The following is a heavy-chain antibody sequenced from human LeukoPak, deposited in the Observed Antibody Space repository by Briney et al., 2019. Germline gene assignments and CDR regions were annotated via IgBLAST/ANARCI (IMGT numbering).Heavy chain of an antibody. V-gene: IGHV3-21*01. CDR3: ARSKGIVVVPAAMSY. D-gene: IGHD2-2*01. J-gene: IGHJ4*02. CDR1: GFTFSSYS. CDR2: ISSSSSYI. Sequence: PGGSLRLSCAASGFTFSSYSMNWVRQAPGKGLELVSSISSSSSYIYYADSVKGRFTSSRDNAKNSLYLQMNSLRAEDTAVYYCARSKGIVVVPAAMSYWGQGTLVTVSS.